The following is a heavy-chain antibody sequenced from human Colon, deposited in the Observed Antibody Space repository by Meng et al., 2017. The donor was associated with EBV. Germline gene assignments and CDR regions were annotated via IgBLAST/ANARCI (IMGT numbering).Heavy chain of an antibody. CDR2: IIHGGSP. V-gene: IGHV4-34*12. CDR3: ARRPTGIDY. J-gene: IGHJ4*02. D-gene: IGHD4-17*01. Sequence: QVQLQESGARLLKPSXXLSLTCAVNGGSLSGAYWNWIRQPPGKGLEWIGEIIHGGSPSYNPSLKSRVTISMDTSKNQLSLMLSSVTAADTAVYYCARRPTGIDYWGQGTLVTVSS. CDR1: GGSLSGAY.